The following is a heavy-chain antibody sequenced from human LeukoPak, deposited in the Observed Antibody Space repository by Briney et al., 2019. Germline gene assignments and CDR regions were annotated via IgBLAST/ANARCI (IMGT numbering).Heavy chain of an antibody. CDR1: GFTFSSYA. D-gene: IGHD4-17*01. Sequence: PGGSLRLSCAASGFTFSSYAMHWVRQAPGKGLEWVANIKEDGSEKHYVDSLKGRFTISRDNAKNSLYLQMNSLRAEDTAVYYCAREGGRTTVTPPYFHHWGQGTLVTVSS. CDR3: AREGGRTTVTPPYFHH. J-gene: IGHJ1*01. V-gene: IGHV3-7*01. CDR2: IKEDGSEK.